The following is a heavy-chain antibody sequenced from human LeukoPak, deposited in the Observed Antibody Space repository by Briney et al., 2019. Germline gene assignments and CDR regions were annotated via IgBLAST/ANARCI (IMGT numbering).Heavy chain of an antibody. CDR2: ISSSSSTI. D-gene: IGHD3-10*01. CDR3: ARASGIREFDY. CDR1: GFTFSSYS. J-gene: IGHJ4*02. Sequence: GGSLRLSCAASGFTFSSYSMNWVRQAPGKGLEWVSYISSSSSTIYYADSVKGRFTISRDNAKNSLYLQMNSLRAGDTAVYYCARASGIREFDYWGQGTLVTVSS. V-gene: IGHV3-48*01.